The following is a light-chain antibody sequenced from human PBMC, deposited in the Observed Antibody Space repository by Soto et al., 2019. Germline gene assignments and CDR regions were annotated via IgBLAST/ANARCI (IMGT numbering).Light chain of an antibody. J-gene: IGKJ5*01. Sequence: EIVMTQSPATLSVSPGERATLSCRASQSVSTNLAWYQQKPGQAPRLLIYGASTRATGIPARFSGSGSGTDFTLTISSLQSEDFAVYYCQQYNSWLLTTFGQGTRLEI. CDR3: QQYNSWLLTT. CDR2: GAS. CDR1: QSVSTN. V-gene: IGKV3-15*01.